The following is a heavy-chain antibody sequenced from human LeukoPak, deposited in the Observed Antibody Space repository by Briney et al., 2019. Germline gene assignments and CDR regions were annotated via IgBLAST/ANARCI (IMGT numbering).Heavy chain of an antibody. CDR2: IYWDDDK. V-gene: IGHV2-5*02. Sequence: SGPTLVNPTQTLTLTCTFSGFSLSTSGVGVGWIRQPPGKALEWLALIYWDDDKRYSPSLKSRLTITKDTSKNQVVLTMTNMGPVDTATYYCAHSLSIDIVATRSRGYYFDYWGQGTLVTVSS. J-gene: IGHJ4*02. CDR1: GFSLSTSGVG. CDR3: AHSLSIDIVATRSRGYYFDY. D-gene: IGHD5-12*01.